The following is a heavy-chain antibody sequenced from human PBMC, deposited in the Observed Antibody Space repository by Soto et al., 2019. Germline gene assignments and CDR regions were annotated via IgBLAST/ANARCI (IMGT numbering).Heavy chain of an antibody. CDR1: GFTFSSYA. CDR2: ISGSGGST. Sequence: PGGSLRLSCAASGFTFSSYAMSWVRQAPGKGLKWVSAISGSGGSTYYADSVKGRFTISRDNSKNTLYLQMNSLRAEDTAVYYCAKDGGLLPYYYYGMDVWGQGTTVTVSS. CDR3: AKDGGLLPYYYYGMDV. J-gene: IGHJ6*02. D-gene: IGHD3-16*01. V-gene: IGHV3-23*01.